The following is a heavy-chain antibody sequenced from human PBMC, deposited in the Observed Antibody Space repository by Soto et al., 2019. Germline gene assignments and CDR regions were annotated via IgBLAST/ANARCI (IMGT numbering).Heavy chain of an antibody. CDR1: GFTFSSYA. D-gene: IGHD2-21*01. CDR3: SRRIPFGYGMAV. J-gene: IGHJ6*02. V-gene: IGHV3-64*01. Sequence: PGGSLRLSCAASGFTFSSYAMHWVRQAPGKGLEYVSAITSNGGHTDYASSVKGRFTISRDNSKNTLYLQMGSLRVEDMAVYYYSRRIPFGYGMAVWGQGTTVTVS. CDR2: ITSNGGHT.